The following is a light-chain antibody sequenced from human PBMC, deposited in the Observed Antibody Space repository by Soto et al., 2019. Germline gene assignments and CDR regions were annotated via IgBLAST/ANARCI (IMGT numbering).Light chain of an antibody. CDR1: SSNIGGNT. CDR2: SNI. CDR3: SSWDDSLNGPV. Sequence: QPVLTQPPSASGTPGQTVTLSCSGSSSNIGGNTMNWYQQLPGTAPRLLIYSNILRPSGVPERFSGSKSGTSASLAISGLQSEDEADYYCSSWDDSLNGPVFGGGTKVTVL. V-gene: IGLV1-44*01. J-gene: IGLJ2*01.